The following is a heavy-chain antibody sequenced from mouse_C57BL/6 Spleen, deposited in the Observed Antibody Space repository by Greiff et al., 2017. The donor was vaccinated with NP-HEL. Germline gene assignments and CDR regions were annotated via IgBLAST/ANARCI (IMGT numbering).Heavy chain of an antibody. CDR2: IYPRSGNP. CDR1: GYTFTSYG. Sequence: VQLQQSGAELARPGASVKLSCKASGYTFTSYGISWVKQRTGQGLEWIGEIYPRSGNPYYNEKFKGQATLTADKSSSTAYMELRSLTSEDSAVYFCARSAVTTVVDYYAMDYWGQGTAVTVSS. J-gene: IGHJ4*01. V-gene: IGHV1-81*01. D-gene: IGHD1-1*01. CDR3: ARSAVTTVVDYYAMDY.